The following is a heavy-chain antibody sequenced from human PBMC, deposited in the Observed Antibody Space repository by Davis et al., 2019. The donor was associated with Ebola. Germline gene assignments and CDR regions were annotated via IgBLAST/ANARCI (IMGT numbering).Heavy chain of an antibody. Sequence: PGGSLRLSCAASGFTFSGSAMHWVRQASGKGLEWVGRIRSKANRYATAYAASVKGRFTISRDDSKNTAYLQMNSLKTEDTAVYYCTSSGYYYDSSGYYDYWGQGTLVTVSS. J-gene: IGHJ4*02. V-gene: IGHV3-73*01. CDR2: IRSKANRYAT. CDR1: GFTFSGSA. D-gene: IGHD3-22*01. CDR3: TSSGYYYDSSGYYDY.